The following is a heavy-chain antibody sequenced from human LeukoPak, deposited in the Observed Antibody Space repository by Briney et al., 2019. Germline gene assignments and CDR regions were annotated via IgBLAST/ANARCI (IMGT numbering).Heavy chain of an antibody. J-gene: IGHJ3*02. D-gene: IGHD1-26*01. CDR1: GFTFSSYA. CDR3: AKDEYSGSYNAFDI. V-gene: IGHV3-23*01. CDR2: ISGSGGST. Sequence: GASLRLSCAASGFTFSSYAMSWVRRAPGKGLEWVSAISGSGGSTYYADSVKGRFTISRDNSKNTLYLQMNSLRAEDTAVYYCAKDEYSGSYNAFDIWGQGTMVTVSS.